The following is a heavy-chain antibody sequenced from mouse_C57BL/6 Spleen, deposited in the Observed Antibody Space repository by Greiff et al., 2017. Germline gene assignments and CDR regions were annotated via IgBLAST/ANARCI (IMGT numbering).Heavy chain of an antibody. V-gene: IGHV10-1*01. J-gene: IGHJ4*01. CDR2: IRSKSNNYAT. D-gene: IGHD3-2*02. CDR3: VRRGSSGYDAMDY. CDR1: GFSFNTYA. Sequence: DVMLVESGGGLVQPKGSLKLSCAASGFSFNTYAMNWVRQAPGKGLEWVARIRSKSNNYATYYADSVKDRFTISRDDSESMLYLQMNNLKTEDTAMYYCVRRGSSGYDAMDYWGQGTSVTVSS.